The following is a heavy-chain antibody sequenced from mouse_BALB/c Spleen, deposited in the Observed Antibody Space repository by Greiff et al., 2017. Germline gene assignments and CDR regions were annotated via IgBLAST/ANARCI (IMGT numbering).Heavy chain of an antibody. J-gene: IGHJ2*01. Sequence: DVQLVESGGGLVQPGGSLKLSCAASGFTFSSYGMSWVRQTPDKRLELVATINSNGGSTYYPDSVKGRFTFSRDNAKNTLYLQLSSLKSEDTAIYYCARECIYYGFYFDYWGQGTTLTVSS. D-gene: IGHD2-2*01. V-gene: IGHV5-6-3*01. CDR1: GFTFSSYG. CDR3: ARECIYYGFYFDY. CDR2: INSNGGST.